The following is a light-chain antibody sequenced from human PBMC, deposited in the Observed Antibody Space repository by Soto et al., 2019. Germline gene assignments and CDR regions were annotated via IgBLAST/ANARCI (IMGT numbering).Light chain of an antibody. V-gene: IGKV3-20*01. CDR2: RGS. CDR3: QQFGDSPLT. Sequence: EIVLTQSPGTLSLSPGERAIISCRASHSVSSSYLAWYQQRPGQAPRLLIYRGSTRATGIPGRFTGSGSGTGFTLTINRLEPEDFAVYYCQQFGDSPLTFGGGTKLEIK. CDR1: HSVSSSY. J-gene: IGKJ4*01.